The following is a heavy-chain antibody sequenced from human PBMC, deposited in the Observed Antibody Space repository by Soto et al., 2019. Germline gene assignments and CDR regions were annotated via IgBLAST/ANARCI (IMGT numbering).Heavy chain of an antibody. CDR1: GFTFSGYD. CDR2: IGTAGDT. J-gene: IGHJ6*02. CDR3: ARAPRDGYYYDSSGYYHSGMDV. V-gene: IGHV3-13*01. D-gene: IGHD3-22*01. Sequence: GGSLRLSYAASGFTFSGYDMHWVRQATGKGLEWVSAIGTAGDTYYPGSVKGRFTISRENAKNSLYLQMNSLRAGDTAVYYCARAPRDGYYYDSSGYYHSGMDVWGQGTTVTVSS.